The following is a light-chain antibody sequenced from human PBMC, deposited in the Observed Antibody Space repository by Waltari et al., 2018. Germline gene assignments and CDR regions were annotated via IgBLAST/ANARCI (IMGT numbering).Light chain of an antibody. Sequence: HSALTQPAPVSGSPGQSSLIPCTGSSSDVGGYHFVSWYQQYPGKAPKVVIYDVTKRPSGVSDRFSGSKSGNTASLTISGLQAEDEADYYCSSYTSSITWVFGGGTKLTVL. V-gene: IGLV2-14*03. J-gene: IGLJ3*02. CDR2: DVT. CDR3: SSYTSSITWV. CDR1: SSDVGGYHF.